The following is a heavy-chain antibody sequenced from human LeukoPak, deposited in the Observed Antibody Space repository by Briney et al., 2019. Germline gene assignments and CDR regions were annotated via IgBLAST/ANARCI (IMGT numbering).Heavy chain of an antibody. V-gene: IGHV1-46*01. D-gene: IGHD2-2*01. CDR3: ARRSSNNHYYRSDKNAFDI. CDR2: INPSGGST. Sequence: GASVKVSCKAFGYTFTSNYMHWVRQAPGQGLEWMGIINPSGGSTSYAQEFQGRVTMTRDMSTSTVYMELSSLRSEDTAVYYCARRSSNNHYYRSDKNAFDIWGQGTMVTVSS. J-gene: IGHJ3*02. CDR1: GYTFTSNY.